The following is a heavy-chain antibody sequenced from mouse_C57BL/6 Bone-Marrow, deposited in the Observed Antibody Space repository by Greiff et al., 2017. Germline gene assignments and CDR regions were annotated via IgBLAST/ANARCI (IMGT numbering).Heavy chain of an antibody. CDR3: ARNGGVTTVVAHCDV. J-gene: IGHJ1*03. CDR1: GFSLTSYG. Sequence: QVQLQQSGPGLVQPSQSLSITCTASGFSLTSYGVHWVRQSPGKGLEWLGVIWSGGSTDYNAAFISRVSISKDYSKSQVFFKMNSLQADDTAIYYCARNGGVTTVVAHCDVWGTGTTVTGSS. CDR2: IWSGGST. D-gene: IGHD1-1*01. V-gene: IGHV2-2*01.